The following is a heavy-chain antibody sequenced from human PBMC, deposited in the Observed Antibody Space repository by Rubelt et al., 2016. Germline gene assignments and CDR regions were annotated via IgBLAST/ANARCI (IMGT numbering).Heavy chain of an antibody. CDR1: GGTFSSYA. J-gene: IGHJ4*02. D-gene: IGHD3-9*01. CDR2: IIPIFGTA. Sequence: QVQLVQSGAEVKKPGSSVKVSCKASGGTFSSYAISWVRQAPGQGLEWMGGIIPIFGTANYAEKVQGRVTITAGKSTSTAYMELSSLRSEDTAVYYCARSDDILTGYPDYWGQGTLVTVSS. CDR3: ARSDDILTGYPDY. V-gene: IGHV1-69*06.